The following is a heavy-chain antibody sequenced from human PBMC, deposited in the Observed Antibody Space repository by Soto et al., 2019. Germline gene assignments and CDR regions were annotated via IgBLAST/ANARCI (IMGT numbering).Heavy chain of an antibody. CDR3: ARGRYCLTGRCFPNWFDS. J-gene: IGHJ5*01. D-gene: IGHD2-15*01. V-gene: IGHV4-30-4*02. Sequence: SDTLSLTCSVSGDSISTVDYFWAWIRQPPGQALEYIGYIYKSATTYYNPSFESRVAISLDTSKSQFSLNVTSVTAADTAVYFCARGRYCLTGRCFPNWFDSWGQGTLVTVSS. CDR1: GDSISTVDYF. CDR2: IYKSATT.